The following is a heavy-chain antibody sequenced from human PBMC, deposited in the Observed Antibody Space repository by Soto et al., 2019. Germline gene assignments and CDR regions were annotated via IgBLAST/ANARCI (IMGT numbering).Heavy chain of an antibody. Sequence: EVQLVESGGGLVQPGGSLRLSCAASGFTFSSYNMNWVRQAPGKGLEWVSYISSAGTAVSYANSVRGRFTISRDNAKNSLYLQMTSLRAEDTAVYYCARDGSYVQPFDYWGQGTLVTVSS. CDR2: ISSAGTAV. CDR3: ARDGSYVQPFDY. V-gene: IGHV3-48*03. J-gene: IGHJ4*02. D-gene: IGHD1-1*01. CDR1: GFTFSSYN.